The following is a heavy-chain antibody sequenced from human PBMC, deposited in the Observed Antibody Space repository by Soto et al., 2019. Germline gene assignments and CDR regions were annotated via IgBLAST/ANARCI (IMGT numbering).Heavy chain of an antibody. Sequence: PGESLKISCQGTGYRFSSSWIGWVRQKPGKGLEWLGNVYPSDSDVRYSPAFEGQVTISADNSINTAYLQLLNLKASDTAMYYCARRREAIPVSNTVFDYWGQGTLVTVSS. CDR2: VYPSDSDV. CDR3: ARRREAIPVSNTVFDY. J-gene: IGHJ4*02. V-gene: IGHV5-51*01. CDR1: GYRFSSSW. D-gene: IGHD4-17*01.